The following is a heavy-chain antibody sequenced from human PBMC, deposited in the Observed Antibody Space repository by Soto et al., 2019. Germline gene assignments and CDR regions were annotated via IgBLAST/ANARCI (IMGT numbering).Heavy chain of an antibody. J-gene: IGHJ4*02. CDR2: IKSKTDGGTT. V-gene: IGHV3-15*07. D-gene: IGHD3-9*01. CDR1: GFTFSNAW. CDR3: TTDEDYDILTGYYGKVY. Sequence: GGSLRLSCAASGFTFSNAWMNWVRQAPGKGLEWVGRIKSKTDGGTTDYAAPVKGRFTISRDDSKNTLYLQMNSLKTEDTAVYYCTTDEDYDILTGYYGKVYWGQGTLVTVSS.